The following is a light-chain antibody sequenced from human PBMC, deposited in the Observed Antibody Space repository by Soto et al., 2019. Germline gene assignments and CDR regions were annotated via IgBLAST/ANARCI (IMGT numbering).Light chain of an antibody. V-gene: IGKV1-6*02. J-gene: IGKJ1*01. Sequence: AIPMTQSPSSLSASVEDRITISCRASQGIRNHLGWYQQRPGKPPKLLIHAASILESGVPSRFSGSGSGTDFSLTISNLQPEDFATYYCLQDYDYPRTFGQGTKVEI. CDR2: AAS. CDR3: LQDYDYPRT. CDR1: QGIRNH.